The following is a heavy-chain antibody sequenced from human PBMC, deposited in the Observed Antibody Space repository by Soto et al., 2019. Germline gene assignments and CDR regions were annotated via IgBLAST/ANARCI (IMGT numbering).Heavy chain of an antibody. CDR1: GFTFSNAW. CDR2: IKSKTDGGTT. J-gene: IGHJ4*02. CDR3: TTGYYDSHFDY. V-gene: IGHV3-15*01. Sequence: GGSLRLSCAASGFTFSNAWMSWVRQAPGEGLGWVGRIKSKTDGGTTDYAAPVKGRFTISRDDSKNTLYLQMNSLKTEDTAVYYCTTGYYDSHFDYWGQGTLVTVSS. D-gene: IGHD3-3*01.